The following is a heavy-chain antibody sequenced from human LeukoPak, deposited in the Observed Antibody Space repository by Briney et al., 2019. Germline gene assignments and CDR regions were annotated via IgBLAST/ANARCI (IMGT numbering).Heavy chain of an antibody. Sequence: ASVKVSCKASGCTFSSYAISWVRQPPGQGLEWVGGIIPIYGTANNAQKFQGRVTITADESTSTAYMELSSLRSEDTAVYYCARRDYGDYRFDLPPSKWGQGTLVTVSS. CDR2: IIPIYGTA. J-gene: IGHJ4*02. D-gene: IGHD4-17*01. V-gene: IGHV1-69*13. CDR1: GCTFSSYA. CDR3: ARRDYGDYRFDLPPSK.